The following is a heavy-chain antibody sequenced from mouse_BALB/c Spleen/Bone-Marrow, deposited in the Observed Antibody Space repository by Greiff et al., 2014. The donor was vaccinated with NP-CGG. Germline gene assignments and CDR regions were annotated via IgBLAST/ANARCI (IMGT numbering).Heavy chain of an antibody. V-gene: IGHV2-9*02. Sequence: VKLVESGPGLVAPSQSLSITCTVSGFSFPRFGVHWVRQPPGKGLEWLGIIWAGGTTNYNSALMSRLSISKDNSKSQVFLKMNRLQTDDTAMYYCARGDYDYAMDYWGQGTSVTVSS. D-gene: IGHD2-4*01. CDR2: IWAGGTT. CDR1: GFSFPRFG. J-gene: IGHJ4*01. CDR3: ARGDYDYAMDY.